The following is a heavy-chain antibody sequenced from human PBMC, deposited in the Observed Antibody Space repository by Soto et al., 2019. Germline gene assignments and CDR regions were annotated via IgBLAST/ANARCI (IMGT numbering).Heavy chain of an antibody. V-gene: IGHV2-26*01. CDR3: ARIITISGVADIAHYGMDV. Sequence: SGPTLVNPTETLTLTCTVSGFSLSNARMGVSWIRQPPGKALEWLAHIFSNDEKSYSTSLKSRLTISKDTSKSQVVLTMTNMDPVDTATYYCARIITISGVADIAHYGMDVWGQGTTVTVSS. J-gene: IGHJ6*02. D-gene: IGHD3-3*01. CDR2: IFSNDEK. CDR1: GFSLSNARMG.